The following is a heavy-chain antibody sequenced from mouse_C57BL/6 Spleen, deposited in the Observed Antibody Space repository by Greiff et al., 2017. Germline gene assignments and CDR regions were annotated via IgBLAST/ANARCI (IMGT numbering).Heavy chain of an antibody. CDR1: GYAFSSSW. CDR2: IYPGDGDT. Sequence: QVQLKQSGPELVKPGASVKISCKASGYAFSSSWMNWVKQRPGKGLEWIGRIYPGDGDTNYNGKFKGKATLTAAKSSSTAYMQLSSLTSEDSAVYFCARSYDYDGRVWFAYWCQGTLVTVSA. D-gene: IGHD2-4*01. CDR3: ARSYDYDGRVWFAY. J-gene: IGHJ3*01. V-gene: IGHV1-82*01.